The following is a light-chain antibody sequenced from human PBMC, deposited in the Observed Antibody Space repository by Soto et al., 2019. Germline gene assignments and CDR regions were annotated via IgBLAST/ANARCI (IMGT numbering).Light chain of an antibody. Sequence: DIQMTQSPSSLSASVGDRVTITCQASQDISNYLNWYQQKPGKAPKLLIYDASNLETGVPSRFSGSGSGTEFTLTISSLQPDDFATYYCQQYNSYSWTFGQGTTVAIK. V-gene: IGKV1-33*01. J-gene: IGKJ1*01. CDR2: DAS. CDR3: QQYNSYSWT. CDR1: QDISNY.